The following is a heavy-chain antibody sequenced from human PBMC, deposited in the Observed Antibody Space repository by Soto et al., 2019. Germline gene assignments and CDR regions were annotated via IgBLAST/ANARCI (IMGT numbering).Heavy chain of an antibody. Sequence: GGSLRLSCAASGFTFSSYWMSWVRQAPGQGLQWVAHIKHDGSEMYYAASVRGRFTISRDNAKDSMYLQMTSLRAEDTAVYFCARLPFQMMFPAWLGPWGQGTLVTVSS. CDR1: GFTFSSYW. J-gene: IGHJ5*02. CDR3: ARLPFQMMFPAWLGP. D-gene: IGHD6-19*01. CDR2: IKHDGSEM. V-gene: IGHV3-7*01.